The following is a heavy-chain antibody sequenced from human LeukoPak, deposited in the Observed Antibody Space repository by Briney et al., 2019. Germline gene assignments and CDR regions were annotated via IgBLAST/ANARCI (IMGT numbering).Heavy chain of an antibody. D-gene: IGHD3-22*01. CDR3: ARLGPSGYYSFDY. J-gene: IGHJ4*02. Sequence: GGSLRLSCAASGFTFSSYEMNWVRQAPGKELEWVSYISSSGSTIYYADSVKGRFTISRDNAKNSLYLQMNSLRAEDTAVYYCARLGPSGYYSFDYWGQGTLVTVSS. CDR1: GFTFSSYE. CDR2: ISSSGSTI. V-gene: IGHV3-48*03.